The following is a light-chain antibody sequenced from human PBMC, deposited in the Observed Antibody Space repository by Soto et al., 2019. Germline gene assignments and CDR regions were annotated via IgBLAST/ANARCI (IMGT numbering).Light chain of an antibody. Sequence: AVLLTQSPSSFSASTGDRATITCRASQDIHNYLAWYQQVPGKAPKLLLYAASILQTGFPSRFSGSGSGTDFTLTIDGLQSEDFATYFCQHYYNYPWTFGQGTTVE. CDR1: QDIHNY. J-gene: IGKJ1*01. CDR3: QHYYNYPWT. V-gene: IGKV1-8*01. CDR2: AAS.